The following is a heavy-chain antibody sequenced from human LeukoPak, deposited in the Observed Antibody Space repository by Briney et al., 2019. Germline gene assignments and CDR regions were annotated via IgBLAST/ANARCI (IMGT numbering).Heavy chain of an antibody. V-gene: IGHV3-30*18. CDR1: GFTFSSYG. CDR3: AKGVIVATILYYYYGMDV. D-gene: IGHD5-12*01. J-gene: IGHJ6*02. CDR2: ISYDGSNK. Sequence: GGSLRLSCAASGFTFSSYGMHWVRQAPGKGLEWVAVISYDGSNKYYADSVKGRFTISRDNSKNTLYLQMNSLRAEDTAVYYYAKGVIVATILYYYYGMDVWGQGTTVTVSS.